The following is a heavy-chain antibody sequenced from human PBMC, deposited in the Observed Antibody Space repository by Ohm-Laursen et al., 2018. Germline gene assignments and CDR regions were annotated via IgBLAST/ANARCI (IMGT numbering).Heavy chain of an antibody. Sequence: GSLRLSCTASGFTFSSNGMCWVRQAPGKGLEWVSAISASGGSTYYADSVKGRFTISRDNSKNTLYLQMNSLRVEDTAVYFCARDKYSKYYYYYGLGVWGQGTTVTVSS. CDR3: ARDKYSKYYYYYGLGV. V-gene: IGHV3-23*01. CDR1: GFTFSSNG. J-gene: IGHJ6*02. D-gene: IGHD4-11*01. CDR2: ISASGGST.